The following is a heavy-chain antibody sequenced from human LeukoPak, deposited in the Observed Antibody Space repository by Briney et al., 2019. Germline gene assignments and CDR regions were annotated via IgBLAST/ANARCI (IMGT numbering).Heavy chain of an antibody. CDR3: ARGGYYDSITELFDY. CDR2: IYYSGST. V-gene: IGHV4-59*12. J-gene: IGHJ4*02. CDR1: GGSISSYY. Sequence: NPSETLSLTCTVSGGSISSYYWSWIRQPPGKGLEWIGYIYYSGSTYYNPSLESRVTISVDRSKNQFSLKLSSVTAADTAVYYCARGGYYDSITELFDYWGQGTLVTVSS. D-gene: IGHD3-22*01.